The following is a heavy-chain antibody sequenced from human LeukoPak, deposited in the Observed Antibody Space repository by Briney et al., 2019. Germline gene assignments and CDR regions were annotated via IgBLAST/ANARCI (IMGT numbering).Heavy chain of an antibody. V-gene: IGHV3-21*01. CDR3: ARGFWNDGRANFDY. D-gene: IGHD1-1*01. J-gene: IGHJ4*02. CDR1: GFTFSSYS. CDR2: ISSSSSYI. Sequence: GGSLRLSCAASGFTFSSYSMNWVRQAPGKGLEWVSSISSSSSYIYYADPVKGRFTISRDNAKNSLYLQMNSLRAEDTAVYYCARGFWNDGRANFDYWGQGTLVTVSS.